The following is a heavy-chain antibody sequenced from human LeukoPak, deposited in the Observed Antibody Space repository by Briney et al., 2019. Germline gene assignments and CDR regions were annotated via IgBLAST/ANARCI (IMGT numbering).Heavy chain of an antibody. CDR1: GYTFTGYY. V-gene: IGHV1-8*03. CDR3: ARGVGYVEYYYDSSGYYYYMDV. CDR2: MNPNSGNT. J-gene: IGHJ6*03. Sequence: ASVKVSCKASGYTFTGYYMRWVRQAPGQGLEWMGWMNPNSGNTGYAQKFQGRVTITRNTSISTAYMELSSLRSEDTAVYYCARGVGYVEYYYDSSGYYYYMDVWGKGTTVTVSS. D-gene: IGHD3-22*01.